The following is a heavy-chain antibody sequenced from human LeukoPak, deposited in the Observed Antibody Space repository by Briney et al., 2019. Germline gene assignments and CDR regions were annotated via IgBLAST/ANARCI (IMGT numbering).Heavy chain of an antibody. D-gene: IGHD1-26*01. CDR1: GYTFTGYY. J-gene: IGHJ6*02. CDR3: ARGLSYGSYYGDYYYYGMDV. Sequence: GASVKVSCKASGYTFTGYYMHWVRQAPGQGLEWMGGIILIFGTANYAQKFQGRVTITADESTSTAYMELSSLRSEDTAVYYCARGLSYGSYYGDYYYYGMDVWGQGTTVTVSS. CDR2: IILIFGTA. V-gene: IGHV1-69*13.